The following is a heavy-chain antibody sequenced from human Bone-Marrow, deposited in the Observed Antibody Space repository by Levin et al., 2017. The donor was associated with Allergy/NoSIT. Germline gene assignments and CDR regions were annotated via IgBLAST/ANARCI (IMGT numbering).Heavy chain of an antibody. J-gene: IGHJ4*02. Sequence: PSETLSLTCTVSGGSISSDPHYWTWIRQHPGKGLEWIGFISNSAITYYNPSLKSRAIISVDTSKNQFSLKLSSVTAADTAVYYCARDPGGLGILPDYWGQGTLVTVSS. CDR2: ISNSAIT. V-gene: IGHV4-31*03. CDR3: ARDPGGLGILPDY. D-gene: IGHD7-27*01. CDR1: GGSISSDPHY.